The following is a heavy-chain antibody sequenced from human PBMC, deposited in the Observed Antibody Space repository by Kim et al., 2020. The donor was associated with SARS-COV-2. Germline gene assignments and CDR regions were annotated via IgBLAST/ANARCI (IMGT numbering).Heavy chain of an antibody. CDR3: ARARGYYDWYFDL. V-gene: IGHV4-59*08. D-gene: IGHD3-22*01. Sequence: SETLSLTCTVSSDSISSYYWSWIRQPPGKGLEWIGYVYDSGSTKTTNYNPPLRSRVIISLDTSKNQFSLKLTSVTAADTAVYYCARARGYYDWYFDLWGRGTQVTASS. CDR2: VYDSGSTKTT. CDR1: SDSISSYY. J-gene: IGHJ2*01.